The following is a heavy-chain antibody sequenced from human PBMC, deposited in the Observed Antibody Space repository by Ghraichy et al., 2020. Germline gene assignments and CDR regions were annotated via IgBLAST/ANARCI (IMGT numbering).Heavy chain of an antibody. Sequence: GGSLRLSCVASGVTFSSYAMNWVRQAPGKGLEWVSGISGSGDSTYYADSVKGRFTISRDNSKNTLYLQMNSLRAEDTAIYYCAKDPCSGGRCYSGNFQHWGQGTLVTVSS. J-gene: IGHJ1*01. V-gene: IGHV3-23*01. CDR2: ISGSGDST. CDR3: AKDPCSGGRCYSGNFQH. D-gene: IGHD2-15*01. CDR1: GVTFSSYA.